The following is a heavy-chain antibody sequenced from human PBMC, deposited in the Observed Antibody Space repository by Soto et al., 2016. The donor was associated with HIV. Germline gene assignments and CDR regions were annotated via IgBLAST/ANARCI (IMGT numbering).Heavy chain of an antibody. CDR2: IVVGSGNT. D-gene: IGHD3-10*01. CDR1: RFTFTNSA. CDR3: AAIITMIRGXEG. V-gene: IGHV1-58*02. Sequence: QLVQSGPEVKKPGTSVKVSCKASRFTFTNSAMQWVRQARGQGLEWIGWIVVGSGNTNYAQKFQERVTITRDMSTSTAYMELSSLRSDDTAVYYCAAIITMIRGXEGWGQGTLVTVSS. J-gene: IGHJ4*02.